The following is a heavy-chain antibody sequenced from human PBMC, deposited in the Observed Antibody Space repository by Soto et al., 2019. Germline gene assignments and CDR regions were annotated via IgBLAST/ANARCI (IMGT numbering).Heavy chain of an antibody. V-gene: IGHV4-59*01. D-gene: IGHD6-13*01. Sequence: SETLSLTCTVSGGSISSYNWSWIRQPPGKGLEWIGYIYYSGSTNYNPSLESRVTISVDTSKNQFSLKLRSVTAADTAVYYCAREYSKSFGSFDPWGQGILVTVSS. CDR1: GGSISSYN. CDR2: IYYSGST. CDR3: AREYSKSFGSFDP. J-gene: IGHJ5*02.